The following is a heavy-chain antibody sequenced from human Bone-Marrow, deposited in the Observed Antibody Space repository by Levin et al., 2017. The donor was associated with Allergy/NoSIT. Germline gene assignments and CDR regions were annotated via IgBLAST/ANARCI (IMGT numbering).Heavy chain of an antibody. D-gene: IGHD3-10*01. J-gene: IGHJ4*02. CDR2: INTDGSST. Sequence: GGSLRLSCAASGFTFSSYWMHWVRQGPGKGLMWVARINTDGSSTSYADSVKGRFSISRDNAKNTLSLQMNSLRAEDTAVYYCVRDSFWSGIDYGQDYWGQGTLVTVSS. CDR3: VRDSFWSGIDYGQDY. V-gene: IGHV3-74*01. CDR1: GFTFSSYW.